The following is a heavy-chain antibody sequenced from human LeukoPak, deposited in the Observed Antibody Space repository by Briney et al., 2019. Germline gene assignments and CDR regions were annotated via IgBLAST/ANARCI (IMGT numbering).Heavy chain of an antibody. CDR3: THPAYYCNVDG. D-gene: IGHD6-25*01. V-gene: IGHV3-73*01. Sequence: GGSLRLSCSASGLTFSVSAIHWVPEASGKGLEWVGRIKTKADNYATAYAAWVKGRFTISRDDSTNTAYLQMNRLKSEDTAVYYCTHPAYYCNVDGWGEGTTVTVSS. CDR2: IKTKADNYAT. CDR1: GLTFSVSA. J-gene: IGHJ6*04.